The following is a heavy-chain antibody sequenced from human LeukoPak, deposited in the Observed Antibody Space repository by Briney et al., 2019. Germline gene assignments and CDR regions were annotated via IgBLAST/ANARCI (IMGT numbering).Heavy chain of an antibody. CDR1: GYTFIDYH. J-gene: IGHJ5*02. V-gene: IGHV1-2*02. D-gene: IGHD2-21*02. CDR2: INPKDGGT. Sequence: ASVKVSCKASGYTFIDYHIHWVRQAPGQGLEWMGWINPKDGGTRLAQRLQGRVTMTSDTSTGTVYMELSSLRSDDTAVYYCATKKTPLYCGGDCYSGLGWFDPWGQGTLITVSS. CDR3: ATKKTPLYCGGDCYSGLGWFDP.